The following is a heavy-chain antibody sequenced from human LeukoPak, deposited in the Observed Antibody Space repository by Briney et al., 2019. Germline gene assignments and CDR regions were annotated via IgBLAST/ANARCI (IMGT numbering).Heavy chain of an antibody. CDR1: GFTFRDYN. V-gene: IGHV3-30*02. CDR3: ARDLGSGSFGFDI. J-gene: IGHJ3*02. CDR2: IAYDKSNK. D-gene: IGHD3-10*01. Sequence: GSLRLSCAASGFTFRDYNIHWVRQAPGKGLEWVTFIAYDKSNKYYADSVKGRFAISRDNSKNTLYLQMNSLRVEDTAVYYCARDLGSGSFGFDIWGRGTMVTVSS.